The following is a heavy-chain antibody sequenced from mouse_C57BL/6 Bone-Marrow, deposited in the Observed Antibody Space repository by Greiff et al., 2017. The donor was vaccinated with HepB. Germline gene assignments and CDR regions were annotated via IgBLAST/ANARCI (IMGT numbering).Heavy chain of an antibody. CDR3: ARFTGNYAMDY. J-gene: IGHJ4*01. V-gene: IGHV5-6*03. CDR1: GFTFSSYG. Sequence: EVMLVESGGGLVKPGGSLKLSCAASGFTFSSYGMSWVRQTPDKRLEWVATISSGGSYTYYPDSVKGRFTISRDNAKNTLYLQMSSLKSEHTAMYYCARFTGNYAMDYWGQGTSVTVSS. D-gene: IGHD1-1*01. CDR2: ISSGGSYT.